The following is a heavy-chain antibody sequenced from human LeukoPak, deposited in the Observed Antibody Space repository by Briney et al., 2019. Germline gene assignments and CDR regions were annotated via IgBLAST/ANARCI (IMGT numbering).Heavy chain of an antibody. J-gene: IGHJ4*02. V-gene: IGHV3-23*01. D-gene: IGHD2-15*01. Sequence: DPGGSLRLSCATSGFSFSSYAMSWVRQAPGKGLEWVSAMSSSDDGRYYAASVRGRFTISRDTSRSTLYLQMNSLRAEDAAVYYCAKAPVTSCRGAFCYPFDYWGQGTLVTVSS. CDR1: GFSFSSYA. CDR3: AKAPVTSCRGAFCYPFDY. CDR2: MSSSDDGR.